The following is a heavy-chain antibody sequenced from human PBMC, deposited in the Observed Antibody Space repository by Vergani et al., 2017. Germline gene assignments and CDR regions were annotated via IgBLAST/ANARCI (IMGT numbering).Heavy chain of an antibody. Sequence: QVQLVQSGAEVKKPGASVKVSCKASGYTFTNYGITWVRQAPGQGLEWMGWISAYNGNTNYAQKLQGRVTMTTDTSTSTAYMELRSLRSDDTAVYYCARVMPYYDFLSGYDYWGQGTLVTVSS. CDR1: GYTFTNYG. D-gene: IGHD3-3*01. J-gene: IGHJ4*02. V-gene: IGHV1-18*04. CDR2: ISAYNGNT. CDR3: ARVMPYYDFLSGYDY.